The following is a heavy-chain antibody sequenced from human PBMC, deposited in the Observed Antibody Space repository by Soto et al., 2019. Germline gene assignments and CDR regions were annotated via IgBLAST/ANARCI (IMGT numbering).Heavy chain of an antibody. Sequence: ASVKVSCKASGYPFTSFYLLWVRQAPGQGLEWLGWINPNSRTTKYAQQFQGRLTLTGDTSLKTAYLELSGLTSDDTAVYYCAGFSSYSATDASDHWGQGTLVTVSS. J-gene: IGHJ4*02. D-gene: IGHD1-26*01. CDR2: INPNSRTT. CDR1: GYPFTSFY. V-gene: IGHV1-2*02. CDR3: AGFSSYSATDASDH.